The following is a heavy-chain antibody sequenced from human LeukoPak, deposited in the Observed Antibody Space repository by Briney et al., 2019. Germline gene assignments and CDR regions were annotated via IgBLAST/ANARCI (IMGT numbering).Heavy chain of an antibody. CDR1: GFTFSSYE. CDR2: ISSSGSTI. V-gene: IGHV3-48*03. D-gene: IGHD3-10*01. J-gene: IGHJ5*02. CDR3: ARDRGANWFDP. Sequence: GGSLRLSCAASGFTFSSYEMNWVRQAPGRGLEWVSYISSSGSTIYYADSVKGRFTTSRDNSKNTLYLQMNSLRAEDTAVYYCARDRGANWFDPWGQGTLVTVSS.